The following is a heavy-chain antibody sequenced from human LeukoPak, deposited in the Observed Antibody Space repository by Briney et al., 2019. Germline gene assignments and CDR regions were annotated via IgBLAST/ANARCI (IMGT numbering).Heavy chain of an antibody. CDR2: IRYDGSNN. CDR3: AKGSDGDKARGYYAYMDV. V-gene: IGHV3-30*02. D-gene: IGHD4-17*01. Sequence: PGGSLRLSCAASGFTFSSYDMHWVRQAPGKGLEWVASIRYDGSNNYFADSVKGRFTISRDNSKNTVYLQMNSLRPDDTAVHYCAKGSDGDKARGYYAYMDVWGKGTTVTVSS. CDR1: GFTFSSYD. J-gene: IGHJ6*03.